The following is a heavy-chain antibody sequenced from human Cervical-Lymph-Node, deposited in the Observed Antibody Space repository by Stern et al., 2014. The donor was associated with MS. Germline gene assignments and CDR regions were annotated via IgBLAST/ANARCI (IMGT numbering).Heavy chain of an antibody. D-gene: IGHD5-12*01. CDR3: TRGGGYLTKD. CDR2: IHSSGRT. V-gene: IGHV4-59*01. Sequence: QVQLQESGPGLVKPSETLSLTCSVSSGSMTNSYWSWIRQPPGKGLEWIAYIHSSGRTNYNPSLRGRVTISADPSKKQVSLKLETVTAADTAVYYCTRGGGYLTKDWGQGTLVTVSS. CDR1: SGSMTNSY. J-gene: IGHJ4*02.